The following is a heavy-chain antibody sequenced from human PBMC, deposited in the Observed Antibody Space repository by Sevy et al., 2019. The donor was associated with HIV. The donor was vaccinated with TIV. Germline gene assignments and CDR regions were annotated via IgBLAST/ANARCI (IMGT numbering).Heavy chain of an antibody. V-gene: IGHV3-15*01. D-gene: IGHD3-9*01. J-gene: IGHJ4*02. CDR2: IKSKIDGETT. CDR3: ATAPGYYDSAPFDY. CDR1: GLTFNNAW. Sequence: GGSLRLSCAVSGLTFNNAWMNWVRQAPGTGLQWVGLIKSKIDGETTDYAPPVKGKFTISRDDSNNTLFLQMNSLKIEDTAVYYCATAPGYYDSAPFDYWGPGTLVTVSS.